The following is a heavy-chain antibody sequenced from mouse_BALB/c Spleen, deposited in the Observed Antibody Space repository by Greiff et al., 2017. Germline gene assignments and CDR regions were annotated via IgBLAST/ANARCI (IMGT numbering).Heavy chain of an antibody. D-gene: IGHD2-10*02. Sequence: EVQLQQSGTVLARPGASVKMSCKASGYSFTSYWMHWVKQRPGQGLEWIGAIYPGNSDTSYNQKFKGKAKLTAVTSASTAYMELSSLTNEDSAVYYCTRREYGNYGFDYWGQGTTLTVSS. CDR3: TRREYGNYGFDY. J-gene: IGHJ2*01. CDR2: IYPGNSDT. V-gene: IGHV1-5*01. CDR1: GYSFTSYW.